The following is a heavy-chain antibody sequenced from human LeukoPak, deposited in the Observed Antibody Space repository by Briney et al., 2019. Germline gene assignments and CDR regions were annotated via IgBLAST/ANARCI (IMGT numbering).Heavy chain of an antibody. Sequence: PGGSLRLSCAASGFTFSNCAIYWVRQAPGKGLEWVAGISYDGNNRFYADSVKGRFTISRDNSKSTLYLQMNSLGAEDTAVYYCARQGDDYGAYFDYWGQGTLVTVSS. CDR2: ISYDGNNR. V-gene: IGHV3-30-3*01. CDR3: ARQGDDYGAYFDY. CDR1: GFTFSNCA. D-gene: IGHD4-17*01. J-gene: IGHJ4*02.